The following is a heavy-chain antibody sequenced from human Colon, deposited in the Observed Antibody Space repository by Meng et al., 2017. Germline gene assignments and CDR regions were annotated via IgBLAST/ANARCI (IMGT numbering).Heavy chain of an antibody. Sequence: QVELVQVGAEVKKPGAPVKVSCKASGNTFTTYDISWVRQATGQGPEWLGWVTPKSGSTVYAPKFQGRVTMTRNTSISTAYLELTNLRSEDTAMYYCATIRGFLYGYSDDWGQGTLVTVSS. CDR1: GNTFTTYD. CDR2: VTPKSGST. CDR3: ATIRGFLYGYSDD. V-gene: IGHV1-8*02. J-gene: IGHJ4*02. D-gene: IGHD3-10*01.